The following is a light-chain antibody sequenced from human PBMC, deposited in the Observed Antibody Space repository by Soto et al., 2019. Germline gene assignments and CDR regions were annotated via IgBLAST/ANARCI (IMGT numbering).Light chain of an antibody. CDR3: QKYAT. CDR1: QSISSW. CDR2: KAS. J-gene: IGKJ1*01. Sequence: DIQMTQSPSTRSGSVGYIVTITCRASQSISSWLAWYQQKPGKAPKLLIYKASSLESGVQSRFSGSGSGTEFTLTISSMQHDDFATYYCQKYATFGQGTKVDIK. V-gene: IGKV1-5*03.